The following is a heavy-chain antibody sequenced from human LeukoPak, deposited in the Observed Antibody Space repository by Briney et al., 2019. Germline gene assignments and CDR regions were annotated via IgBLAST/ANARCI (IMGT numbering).Heavy chain of an antibody. Sequence: GGSLRLSCAASGYTFSDYSVNWVRQVPGKGLEWVSSISSSGTYIYYADSVKGRFTISRDNAKNSLFLQMNRLRAEDTAVYYCVSGNDPAYVWGTYRLDAFDIWGEGTMVIVSS. V-gene: IGHV3-21*01. CDR3: VSGNDPAYVWGTYRLDAFDI. D-gene: IGHD3-16*02. CDR2: ISSSGTYI. J-gene: IGHJ3*02. CDR1: GYTFSDYS.